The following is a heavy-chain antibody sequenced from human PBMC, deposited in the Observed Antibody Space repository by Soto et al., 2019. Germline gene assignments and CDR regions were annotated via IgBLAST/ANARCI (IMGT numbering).Heavy chain of an antibody. CDR3: ARLSNYDSSGPDDFDY. D-gene: IGHD3-22*01. Sequence: GASVKVSCKASGGTFSSYAISWVRQAPGQGLEWMGGIIPIFGTANYAQKFQGRVTITADESTSTAYMELSSLRSEDTAVYYCARLSNYDSSGPDDFDYWGQGTLVTVSS. CDR1: GGTFSSYA. CDR2: IIPIFGTA. V-gene: IGHV1-69*13. J-gene: IGHJ4*02.